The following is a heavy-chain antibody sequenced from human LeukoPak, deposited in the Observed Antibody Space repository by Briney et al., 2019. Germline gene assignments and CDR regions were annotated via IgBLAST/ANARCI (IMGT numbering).Heavy chain of an antibody. CDR3: AGRGSGGYFDY. Sequence: GGSLRLSCAASGFTFSSYGMHWVRQAPGKGLVDWVSFIRYDGSNKNYADSVKGRFTISRDNSKNTLYLQMNSLRAEDTAVYYCAGRGSGGYFDYWGQGTLVTVSS. J-gene: IGHJ4*02. V-gene: IGHV3-30*02. D-gene: IGHD3-10*01. CDR2: IRYDGSNK. CDR1: GFTFSSYG.